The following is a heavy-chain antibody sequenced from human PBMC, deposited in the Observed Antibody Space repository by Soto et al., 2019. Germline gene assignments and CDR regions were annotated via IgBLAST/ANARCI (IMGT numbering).Heavy chain of an antibody. V-gene: IGHV1-3*01. CDR2: INAGNGNT. J-gene: IGHJ6*02. D-gene: IGHD2-8*01. CDR1: GYTFTTYA. CDR3: ARDLMATTGYGMDV. Sequence: GXSVKVSSRASGYTFTTYAIHWGRQAPGQRLEWMGWINAGNGNTKYSQKFQGRVTITRDTSASTAYMELSSLRSEDTAVYYCARDLMATTGYGMDVWGQGTKVTVYS.